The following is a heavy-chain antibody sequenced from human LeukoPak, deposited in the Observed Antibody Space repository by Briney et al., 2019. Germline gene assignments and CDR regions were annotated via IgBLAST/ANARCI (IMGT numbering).Heavy chain of an antibody. V-gene: IGHV1-2*02. CDR3: ARDQHGDLTFDY. Sequence: SVTDSCKASGYTFTGYYMHWMRQAPGQGLEWMGWINPNSGGTNYAQKFQDRVTMTRDTSISTAYMELSRLRSDDTAVYYCARDQHGDLTFDYWGQGTLVTVSS. J-gene: IGHJ4*02. D-gene: IGHD4-17*01. CDR2: INPNSGGT. CDR1: GYTFTGYY.